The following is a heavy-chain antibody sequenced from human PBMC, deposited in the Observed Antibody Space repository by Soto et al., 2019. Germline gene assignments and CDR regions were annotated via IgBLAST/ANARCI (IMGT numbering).Heavy chain of an antibody. V-gene: IGHV4-30-4*01. CDR2: IYYSGST. D-gene: IGHD5-12*01. CDR3: AREGDISGYATQTNWLDP. J-gene: IGHJ5*02. Sequence: SETLSLTCTVSGGSISSGDYYWSWIRQPPGKGLEWIGYIYYSGSTYYNPSLKSRVTISVDTSKNQFSLKLSSVTAADTAVYYCAREGDISGYATQTNWLDPWGQGTLVTVSS. CDR1: GGSISSGDYY.